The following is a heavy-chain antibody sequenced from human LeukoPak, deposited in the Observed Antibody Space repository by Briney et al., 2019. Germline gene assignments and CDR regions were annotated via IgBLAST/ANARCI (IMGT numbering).Heavy chain of an antibody. D-gene: IGHD2-15*01. CDR3: ARDGRLGYCSGGSYYGNYYYYYGMDV. CDR1: GFTFSDYY. J-gene: IGHJ6*04. Sequence: PGGSLRLSCAASGFTFSDYYMSWIRQAPGKGLEWVSYISSSSSYTNYADSVKGRFTISRDNAKNSLYLQMNSLRAEDTAVYYCARDGRLGYCSGGSYYGNYYYYYGMDVWGKGTTVTVSS. CDR2: ISSSSSYT. V-gene: IGHV3-11*06.